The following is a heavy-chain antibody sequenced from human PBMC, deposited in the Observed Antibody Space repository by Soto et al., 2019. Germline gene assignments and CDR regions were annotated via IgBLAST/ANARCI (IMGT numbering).Heavy chain of an antibody. J-gene: IGHJ3*02. D-gene: IGHD3-22*01. V-gene: IGHV1-46*01. Sequence: ASVKVSCKASGYTFTSYYMHWVRQAPGQGLEWMGVIEPSGGSKSYTQKFQGRITMTRDTSTSTVYMELSSLRSEDTAVYYCARVVVPYYYDSSAFDIWGQGPMVT. CDR3: ARVVVPYYYDSSAFDI. CDR1: GYTFTSYY. CDR2: IEPSGGSK.